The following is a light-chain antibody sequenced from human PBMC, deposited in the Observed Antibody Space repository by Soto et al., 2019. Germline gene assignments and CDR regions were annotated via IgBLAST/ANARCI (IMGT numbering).Light chain of an antibody. CDR1: SSDVGGYNY. J-gene: IGLJ2*01. CDR2: EVS. Sequence: QSALTQPPSASGSPGQSVTISCTGTSSDVGGYNYVSWYQQHPGKAPQLMIYEVSKRPSGVPDRFSGSKSGNTASLTVSGLQAEDEADYYCSSYAGSNKFVVFGGGTKLTVL. CDR3: SSYAGSNKFVV. V-gene: IGLV2-8*01.